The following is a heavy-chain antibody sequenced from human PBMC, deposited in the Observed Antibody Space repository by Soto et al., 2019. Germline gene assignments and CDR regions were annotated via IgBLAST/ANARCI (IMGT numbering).Heavy chain of an antibody. V-gene: IGHV3-30*18. D-gene: IGHD1-7*01. Sequence: GGSLRLSCAASGFTFSSYGMHWVRQAPGKGLEWVAVISYDGSNEYYADSVKGRFTISRDNSKNTLYLQMNSLRAEDTAVYYRAKGITGTTLSFDYWGQGTLVTVSS. CDR2: ISYDGSNE. CDR1: GFTFSSYG. J-gene: IGHJ4*02. CDR3: AKGITGTTLSFDY.